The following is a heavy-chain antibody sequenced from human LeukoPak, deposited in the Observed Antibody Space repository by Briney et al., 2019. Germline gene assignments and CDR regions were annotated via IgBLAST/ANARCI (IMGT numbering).Heavy chain of an antibody. D-gene: IGHD6-13*01. V-gene: IGHV3-20*01. CDR3: ARDRSSSWGYYYYYMDV. CDR1: GFTFGDYG. Sequence: PGGSLRLSCTASGFTFGDYGMSWVRQPPGKGLEWVSGINWNGGSTGYADSVKGRFTISRDNAKNSLYLQMNSLRAEDTSLYHCARDRSSSWGYYYYYMDVWGNGTTVTISS. CDR2: INWNGGST. J-gene: IGHJ6*03.